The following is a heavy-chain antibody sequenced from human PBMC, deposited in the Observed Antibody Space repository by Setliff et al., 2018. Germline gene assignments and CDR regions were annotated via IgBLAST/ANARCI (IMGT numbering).Heavy chain of an antibody. D-gene: IGHD3-3*01. CDR1: GFSFNTYG. Sequence: PGGSLRLSCAASGFSFNTYGMHWVRQAPGEGLEWVAFVQFDGSNKYYADSVLGRFTISRDNIKNTLHLQMNSLRVEDTAIYYCAKSPHDFWSGRVFFDYWGQGMLVTVSS. CDR2: VQFDGSNK. J-gene: IGHJ4*01. CDR3: AKSPHDFWSGRVFFDY. V-gene: IGHV3-30*02.